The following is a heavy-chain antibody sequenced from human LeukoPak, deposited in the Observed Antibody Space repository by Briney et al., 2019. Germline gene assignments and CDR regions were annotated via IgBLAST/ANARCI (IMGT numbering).Heavy chain of an antibody. D-gene: IGHD6-6*01. CDR3: AKPPSLFISSYEYFQH. CDR1: GFTFSSHP. J-gene: IGHJ1*01. Sequence: QPGGSLRLSCAAPGFTFSSHPLSWVRQAPGKGLEWVSTLSGSGGSIYYADSVKSRFTISRDNPKNTLYLQMNSLRADDTAVYYCAKPPSLFISSYEYFQHWGQGTLVTVSS. V-gene: IGHV3-23*01. CDR2: LSGSGGSI.